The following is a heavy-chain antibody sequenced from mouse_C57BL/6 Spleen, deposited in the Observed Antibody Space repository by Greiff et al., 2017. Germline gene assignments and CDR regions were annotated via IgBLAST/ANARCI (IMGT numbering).Heavy chain of an antibody. CDR2: IDPSDGYT. J-gene: IGHJ2*01. CDR1: GYTFTSYW. CDR3: ASGDYCSFFDY. Sequence: QVQLQQPGAKLVKPGASVKLSCKASGYTFTSYWMQWVKQRPGQGLEWIGEIDPSDGYTNYNQKFKGKATLTVDASSSTAYMQLSSLTSEDSAVXYCASGDYCSFFDYWGQGTTLTVSS. D-gene: IGHD1-1*01. V-gene: IGHV1-50*01.